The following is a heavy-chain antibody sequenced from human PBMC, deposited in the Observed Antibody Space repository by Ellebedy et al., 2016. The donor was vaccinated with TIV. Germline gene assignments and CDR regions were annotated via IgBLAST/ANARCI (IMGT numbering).Heavy chain of an antibody. CDR1: GFSFSSYW. V-gene: IGHV3-7*03. J-gene: IGHJ4*02. D-gene: IGHD3-10*01. CDR3: ARDLGSGSYWNGWYYFDY. Sequence: GESLKISCAASGFSFSSYWMTWVRQAPGKGLEWVANMKQDGSEKYHVDSVKGRFTISRDNAKNSLDLQMNSLRAEDTAVYYCARDLGSGSYWNGWYYFDYWGQGTLVTVSS. CDR2: MKQDGSEK.